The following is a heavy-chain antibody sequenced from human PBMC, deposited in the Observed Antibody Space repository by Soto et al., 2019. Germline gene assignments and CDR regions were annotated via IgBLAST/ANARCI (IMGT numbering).Heavy chain of an antibody. CDR2: IIPIFGTA. CDR3: ARAVVPAAAYYYYGMDV. D-gene: IGHD2-2*01. Sequence: GASVKVSCKASGGTFSSYAISWVRQAPGQGLEWMGGIIPIFGTANYAQKFQGRVTITADKSTSTAYMELSSLRSEDTAVYYCARAVVPAAAYYYYGMDVWGQGTTVTVSS. J-gene: IGHJ6*02. V-gene: IGHV1-69*06. CDR1: GGTFSSYA.